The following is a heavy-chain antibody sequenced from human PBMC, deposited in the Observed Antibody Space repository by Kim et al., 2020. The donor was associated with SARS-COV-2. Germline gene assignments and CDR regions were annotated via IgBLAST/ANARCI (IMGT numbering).Heavy chain of an antibody. D-gene: IGHD6-13*01. Sequence: SETLSLTCAVYGGSFSGYYWSWIRQPPGKGLXWIGEIYHSGTTKYNPSLKSRVTTSLDTSKNQFSLKLSSVTAADTAVYFCAGSLYXAPSSXWGRFDPWGXGTLVTVSS. CDR1: GGSFSGYY. J-gene: IGHJ5*02. V-gene: IGHV4-34*01. CDR3: AGSLYXAPSSXWGRFDP. CDR2: IYHSGTT.